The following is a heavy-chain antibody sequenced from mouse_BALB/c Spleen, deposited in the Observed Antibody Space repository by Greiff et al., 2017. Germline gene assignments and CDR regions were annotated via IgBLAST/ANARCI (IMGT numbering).Heavy chain of an antibody. CDR2: INPSSGYT. J-gene: IGHJ2*01. CDR1: GYTFTSYT. Sequence: VQLQQSGAELARPWASVKMSRKASGYTFTSYTMHWVKQRPGQGLEWIGYINPSSGYTNYNQKFKDKATLTADKSSSTAYMQLSSLTSEDSAVYYCARGGTTVDYFDYWGQGTTLTVSA. CDR3: ARGGTTVDYFDY. D-gene: IGHD1-1*01. V-gene: IGHV1-4*01.